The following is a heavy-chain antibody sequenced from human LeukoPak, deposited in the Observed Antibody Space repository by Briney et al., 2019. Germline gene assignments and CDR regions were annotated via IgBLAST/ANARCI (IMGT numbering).Heavy chain of an antibody. CDR1: GYTFNRYG. Sequence: ASVKVSCKASGYTFNRYGISWVRQTPGQGLEWLGWITAYDGNTDSAQKVQGRVPMTTDTSTSTAYMELRSLRSDDTAVYYCARNWNEKTYFFDYWGQGTLVTVSS. CDR3: ARNWNEKTYFFDY. V-gene: IGHV1-18*01. CDR2: ITAYDGNT. J-gene: IGHJ4*02. D-gene: IGHD1-1*01.